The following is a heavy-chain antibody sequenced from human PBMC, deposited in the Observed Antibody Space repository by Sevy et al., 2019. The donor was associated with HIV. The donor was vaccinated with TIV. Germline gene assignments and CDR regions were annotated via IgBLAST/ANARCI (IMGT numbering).Heavy chain of an antibody. CDR3: AKDRSEIDAFDI. Sequence: GESLKSACAASGFTFSSYAMSWVRQDPGKGLDWVSAISGSGGSTYYVDSVKGRFTISRDNSKNTRYLQMNSLRAEDTGVYYCAKDRSEIDAFDIWGQGTMVTVSS. V-gene: IGHV3-23*01. J-gene: IGHJ3*02. CDR2: ISGSGGST. CDR1: GFTFSSYA.